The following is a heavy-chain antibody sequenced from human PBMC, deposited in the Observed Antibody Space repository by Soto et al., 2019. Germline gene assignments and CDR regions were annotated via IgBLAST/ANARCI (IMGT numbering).Heavy chain of an antibody. CDR2: IYYSGTK. Sequence: QVQLQESGPGLVKPSQTLSLTCTVSGDSINNGDCSWSWLRQLPGKGLEWIGYIYYSGTKYYNPSLKSRVSMSVDASKNQFSLNLTSVTAADTAVYYCAREKEDDSGDYNAFDIWGQGTVVTVSS. CDR3: AREKEDDSGDYNAFDI. D-gene: IGHD4-17*01. CDR1: GDSINNGDCS. V-gene: IGHV4-31*03. J-gene: IGHJ3*02.